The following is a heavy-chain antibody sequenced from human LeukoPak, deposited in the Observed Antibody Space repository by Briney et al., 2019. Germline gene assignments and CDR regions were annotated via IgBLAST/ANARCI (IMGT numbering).Heavy chain of an antibody. CDR2: ISYDGSDE. Sequence: GGSLRLSCVASGLAFSSYSMHWVRQAPGKGLEWVGAISYDGSDEYYTDSVKGRFTISRDNSKNTVYLQMNSLRADDTAVYYCARDFTPEWFDIHWGQGTLVTVSS. D-gene: IGHD3-3*01. V-gene: IGHV3-30*04. J-gene: IGHJ4*02. CDR3: ARDFTPEWFDIH. CDR1: GLAFSSYS.